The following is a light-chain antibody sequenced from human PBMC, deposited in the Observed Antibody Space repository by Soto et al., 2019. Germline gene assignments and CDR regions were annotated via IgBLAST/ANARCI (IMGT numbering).Light chain of an antibody. CDR3: QQYNNWPPIT. J-gene: IGKJ4*01. CDR2: GAS. Sequence: EIVLTQSPATLSLSPGEIATLSFSASQSVSSNLAWYQQKPGQAPRLLIYGASTRATGIPARFSGSGSGTEFTLTISSLQSEDFAVYYCQQYNNWPPITFGGGTKVDIK. V-gene: IGKV3-15*01. CDR1: QSVSSN.